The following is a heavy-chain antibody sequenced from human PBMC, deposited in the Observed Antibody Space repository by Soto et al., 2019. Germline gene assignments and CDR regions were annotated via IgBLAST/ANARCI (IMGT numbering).Heavy chain of an antibody. J-gene: IGHJ3*02. CDR3: ARAYSDAFDI. D-gene: IGHD2-15*01. Sequence: GGALRLSCAASGFTFSYYGMHWVRQTPGKGLEWVAVIWYDGSNKYYVDSVKGRFTVSRDNSKNTLYLQMSSLRAEDTAVYHCARAYSDAFDIWGQGTMVTVSS. V-gene: IGHV3-33*01. CDR2: IWYDGSNK. CDR1: GFTFSYYG.